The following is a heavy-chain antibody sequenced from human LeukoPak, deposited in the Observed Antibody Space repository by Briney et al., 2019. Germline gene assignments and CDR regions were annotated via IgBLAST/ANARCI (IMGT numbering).Heavy chain of an antibody. CDR1: GFTVSSNY. J-gene: IGHJ4*02. D-gene: IGHD3-3*01. Sequence: PGGSLRLSCAASGFTVSSNYMSWVRQAPGKGLEWVSVIYSGGSTYYADSVKGRFTISRDNSKNTLYLQMNSLRAEDTAVYYCARQITIFGVVIILDYWGQGTLVTVSS. CDR2: IYSGGST. CDR3: ARQITIFGVVIILDY. V-gene: IGHV3-66*04.